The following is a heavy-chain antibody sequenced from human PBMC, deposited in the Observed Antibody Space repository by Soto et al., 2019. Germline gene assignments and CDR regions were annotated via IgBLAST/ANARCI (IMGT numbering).Heavy chain of an antibody. V-gene: IGHV4-59*01. CDR1: GGSISSYY. J-gene: IGHJ6*03. Sequence: SETLSLTCTVSGGSISSYYWSWIRQPPGKGLEWIGYIYYSGSTNYNPSLKSRVTISVDTSKNQFSLKLSSVTAADTAVYYCARTRYFEYYYYMDVWGKGTTVTVSS. CDR2: IYYSGST. CDR3: ARTRYFEYYYYMDV. D-gene: IGHD3-9*01.